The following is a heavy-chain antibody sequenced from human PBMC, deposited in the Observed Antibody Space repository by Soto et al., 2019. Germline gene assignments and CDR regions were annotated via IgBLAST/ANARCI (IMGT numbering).Heavy chain of an antibody. CDR1: GYNFNTFD. V-gene: IGHV1-8*02. D-gene: IGHD4-17*01. Sequence: ASVKVSCKASGYNFNTFDIYWVRQATGHGLEWMGWMNPNSGNTGYAQELRGRDNAKNSLYLQMNSLRDEDTAVYYCARDPYSSTTVTIMDYWGQGTLVTVSS. CDR3: ARDPYSSTTVTIMDY. J-gene: IGHJ4*02. CDR2: MNPNSGNT.